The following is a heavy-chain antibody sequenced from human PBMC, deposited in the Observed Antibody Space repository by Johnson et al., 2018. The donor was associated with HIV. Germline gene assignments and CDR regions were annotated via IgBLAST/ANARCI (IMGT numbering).Heavy chain of an antibody. CDR2: INWNSGSI. D-gene: IGHD5-12*01. J-gene: IGHJ3*02. CDR3: AIDPPWPMRNAFDI. Sequence: EVQLVESGGGVVRPGGSLRLSCAAFGFIFDDYGMSWVRQAPGKGLEWVSGINWNSGSIGYADSVKGRFTISRDNSKNTLYLQMNSLRAEDTAVYYCAIDPPWPMRNAFDIWGQGTLVTVSS. V-gene: IGHV3-20*04. CDR1: GFIFDDYG.